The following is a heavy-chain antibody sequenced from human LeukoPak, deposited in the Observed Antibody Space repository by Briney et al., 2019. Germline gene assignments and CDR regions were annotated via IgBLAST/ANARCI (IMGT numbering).Heavy chain of an antibody. CDR1: GYTFTSYA. Sequence: ASVKVSCKASGYTFTSYAMHWVRQAPGQRLEWMGWINAGNGNTKYSQKFQGRVTITRDTSASTAYMELSSLRSEDTAVYNCARGIAAAYYYYYYYGMDVWGQGTTVTVSS. CDR3: ARGIAAAYYYYYYYGMDV. D-gene: IGHD6-13*01. V-gene: IGHV1-3*01. CDR2: INAGNGNT. J-gene: IGHJ6*02.